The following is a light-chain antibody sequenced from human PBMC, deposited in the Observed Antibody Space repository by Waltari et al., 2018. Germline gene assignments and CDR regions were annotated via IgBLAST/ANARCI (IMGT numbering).Light chain of an antibody. V-gene: IGLV1-44*01. CDR3: STWDYSLNTHV. CDR1: TYNIGRTA. CDR2: GNS. Sequence: QSALTQEASVSGTVGQTATRSCLGGTYNIGRTAVAWNRQISHGAPKTVMFGNSLPSGIPDRFSGSNSGTTASLTISGLQPEDEADYFCSTWDYSLNTHVFGGGTKLTVL. J-gene: IGLJ3*02.